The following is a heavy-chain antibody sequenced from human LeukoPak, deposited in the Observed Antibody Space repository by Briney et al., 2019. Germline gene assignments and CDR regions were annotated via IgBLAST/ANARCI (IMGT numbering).Heavy chain of an antibody. V-gene: IGHV1-46*01. Sequence: GIINPSGGSTSYAQKFQGRVTMTRDTSTSTVYMELSSLRSEDTAVYYCARGSWNYVLPDYWGQGTLVTVSS. D-gene: IGHD1-7*01. J-gene: IGHJ4*02. CDR2: INPSGGST. CDR3: ARGSWNYVLPDY.